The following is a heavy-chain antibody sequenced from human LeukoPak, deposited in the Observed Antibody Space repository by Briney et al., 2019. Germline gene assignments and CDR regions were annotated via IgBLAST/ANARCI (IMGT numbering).Heavy chain of an antibody. V-gene: IGHV3-23*01. CDR3: AKSPYTASHIDFDY. J-gene: IGHJ4*02. CDR1: GFTFSNYA. Sequence: GGSLRLSCAASGFTFSNYAMSCVRQAPGKGVEWVSTVSGSGDSTWYADSVKGRFTISRDNSKSTPYLQMNSLRAEDTAVYYCAKSPYTASHIDFDYWGQGTLVTVSS. CDR2: VSGSGDST. D-gene: IGHD5-18*01.